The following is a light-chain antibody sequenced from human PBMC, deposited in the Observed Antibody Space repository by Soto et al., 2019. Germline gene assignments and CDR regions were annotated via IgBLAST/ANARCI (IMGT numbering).Light chain of an antibody. CDR2: AAS. CDR1: QGINNH. Sequence: DIQMTQSPSSLSASVGDRVTTTCRASQGINNHLAWYQQRPGKVPRLLIYAASTLQSGVPSRFSGSVSGTDFTLTISSLQPEDVATYYCQKYDNAPWTFGQGTKVDIK. V-gene: IGKV1-27*01. J-gene: IGKJ1*01. CDR3: QKYDNAPWT.